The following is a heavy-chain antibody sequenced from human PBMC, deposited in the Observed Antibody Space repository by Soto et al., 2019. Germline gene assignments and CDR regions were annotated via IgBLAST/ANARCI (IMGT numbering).Heavy chain of an antibody. D-gene: IGHD3-9*01. CDR3: AREPNYDILTGYYYYGLDV. J-gene: IGHJ6*02. CDR2: ISAYNGNT. Sequence: ASVKVSCKASGYTFTSYGISWVRQAPGQGLEWMGWISAYNGNTNYAQKLQGRVTMTTDTSTSTAYMELRSLRSDDTAVYYCAREPNYDILTGYYYYGLDVWGQGTTVNVSS. CDR1: GYTFTSYG. V-gene: IGHV1-18*01.